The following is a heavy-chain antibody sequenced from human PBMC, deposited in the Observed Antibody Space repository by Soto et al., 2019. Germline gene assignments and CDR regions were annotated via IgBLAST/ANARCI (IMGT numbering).Heavy chain of an antibody. CDR1: GCSISSYY. D-gene: IGHD6-6*01. CDR2: IYTSGST. J-gene: IGHJ6*02. CDR3: ARDGSRYSSSYGMDV. Sequence: SETLSLTCPVSGCSISSYYWSWIRQPAGKGLEWIGRIYTSGSTNYNPSLKSRVTMSVDTSKNQFSLKLSSVTAADTAVYYCARDGSRYSSSYGMDVWGQGTTVTVSS. V-gene: IGHV4-4*07.